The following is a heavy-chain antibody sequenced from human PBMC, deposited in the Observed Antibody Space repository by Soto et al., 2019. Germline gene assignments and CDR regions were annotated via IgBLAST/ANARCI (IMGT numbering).Heavy chain of an antibody. J-gene: IGHJ4*02. D-gene: IGHD4-17*01. Sequence: QVQQVQSGTEVKKPGASVKVSCKASGYTFTSYGITWVRQAPGQGLEWMGWITASKGDTDYAQKFQGRVTVTTDTSTSTAYMELRSLRSDDTAVYYCARVSGGGYGDYEFGYWGQGTLVTVSS. V-gene: IGHV1-18*01. CDR2: ITASKGDT. CDR1: GYTFTSYG. CDR3: ARVSGGGYGDYEFGY.